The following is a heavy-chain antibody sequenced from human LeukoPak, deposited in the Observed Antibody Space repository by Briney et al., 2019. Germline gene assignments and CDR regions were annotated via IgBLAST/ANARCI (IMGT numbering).Heavy chain of an antibody. V-gene: IGHV5-51*01. D-gene: IGHD2-15*01. CDR1: GYSFTSYW. CDR2: IYPGDSDT. Sequence: GESLKISCKGSGYSFTSYWIGWVRQMPGKGLEWMGIIYPGDSDTRYSPSFQGQVTISADKSTSTAYLQWSSLKASDSAMYYCARPIKYCSGGSCYSGGYYDYWGQGTLVTVSS. J-gene: IGHJ4*02. CDR3: ARPIKYCSGGSCYSGGYYDY.